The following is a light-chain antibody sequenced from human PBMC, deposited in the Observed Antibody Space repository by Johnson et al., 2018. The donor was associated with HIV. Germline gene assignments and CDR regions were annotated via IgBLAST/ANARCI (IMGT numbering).Light chain of an antibody. J-gene: IGLJ1*01. CDR1: SSNIGRNY. CDR2: DNN. Sequence: QSVLTQPPSVSAAPGQKVTISCSGSSSNIGRNYVSWYQQLPGTAPKLLIFDNNKRPSGIPDRFSGSKSGTSATLGITGLQTGDEADYYCGTWDSRRGVFGTGTKVTVL. V-gene: IGLV1-51*01. CDR3: GTWDSRRGV.